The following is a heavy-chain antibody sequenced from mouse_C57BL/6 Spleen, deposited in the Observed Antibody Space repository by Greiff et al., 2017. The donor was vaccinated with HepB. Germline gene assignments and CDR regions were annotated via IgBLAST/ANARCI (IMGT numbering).Heavy chain of an antibody. CDR3: ANDGLYAMDY. J-gene: IGHJ4*01. CDR1: GYTFTDYN. CDR2: INPNNGDT. Sequence: VQLKQSGPELVKPGASVKMSCKASGYTFTDYNMHWVKQSHGKSLEWIGYINPNNGDTSYNQKFKGKATLTVNKSSSTAYMELRSLTSEDSAVYYCANDGLYAMDYWGQGTSVTVSS. D-gene: IGHD2-3*01. V-gene: IGHV1-22*01.